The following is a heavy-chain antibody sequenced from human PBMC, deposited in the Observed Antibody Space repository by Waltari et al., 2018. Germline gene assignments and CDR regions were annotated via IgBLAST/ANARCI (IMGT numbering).Heavy chain of an antibody. CDR1: GFTFSNYA. D-gene: IGHD6-19*01. CDR2: TSAGGGST. Sequence: EVQLLESGGGLAQPGGSLRLSCAASGFTFSNYAMSWVRQAPGKGLEWVSVTSAGGGSTYNPDSVKGRFTISRDSSKSTLYLQMKSLRVEDTAVYYCAKGRYTSGWPLDYWGQGTLVTVSS. V-gene: IGHV3-23*01. CDR3: AKGRYTSGWPLDY. J-gene: IGHJ4*02.